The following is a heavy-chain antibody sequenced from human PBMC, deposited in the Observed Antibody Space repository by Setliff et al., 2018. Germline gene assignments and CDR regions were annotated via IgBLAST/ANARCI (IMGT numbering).Heavy chain of an antibody. J-gene: IGHJ5*02. CDR1: GGSISSGSYY. Sequence: PSETLSLTCTVSGGSISSGSYYWSWIRQPAGKGLEWIGRIYTSGSTNYNPSLKSRVTISVDTSKNQFSLKLSSVTAADTAVYYCASGVPNYDFWSGYYTGSYWFDPWGQGTLVTV. V-gene: IGHV4-61*02. D-gene: IGHD3-3*01. CDR3: ASGVPNYDFWSGYYTGSYWFDP. CDR2: IYTSGST.